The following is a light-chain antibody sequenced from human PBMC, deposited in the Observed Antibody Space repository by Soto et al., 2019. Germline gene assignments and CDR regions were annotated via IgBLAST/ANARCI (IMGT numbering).Light chain of an antibody. CDR3: SSYAVNDNLV. CDR1: SSDVGGYDF. Sequence: QSVLTQPPSASGSPGQSVTISCTGTSSDVGGYDFVSWYQHHPGKAPKLMIYEVTRRPSGVPDRFSGSKSGDTASLTVSGLQAEDEADYYCSSYAVNDNLVFGGGTKLTVL. V-gene: IGLV2-8*01. CDR2: EVT. J-gene: IGLJ2*01.